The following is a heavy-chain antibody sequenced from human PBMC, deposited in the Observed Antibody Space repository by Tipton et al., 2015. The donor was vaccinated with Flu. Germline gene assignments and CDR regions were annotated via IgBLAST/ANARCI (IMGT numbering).Heavy chain of an antibody. CDR2: ISYSGTT. V-gene: IGHV4-61*08. Sequence: TLSLTCTVSGGSVSSAGYYWTWIRQPPGKGLEYIGQISYSGTTDNNPSLRSRVTISVDTSKNQFSLRLTSVTAADTAVYYCARMRARDCTLGVCYLWYFDLWGRGTLVTVSS. CDR3: ARMRARDCTLGVCYLWYFDL. J-gene: IGHJ2*01. D-gene: IGHD2-8*01. CDR1: GGSVSSAGYY.